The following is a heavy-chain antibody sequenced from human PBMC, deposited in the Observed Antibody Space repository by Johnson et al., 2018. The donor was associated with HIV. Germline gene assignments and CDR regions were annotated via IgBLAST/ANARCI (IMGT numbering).Heavy chain of an antibody. J-gene: IGHJ3*02. CDR1: GFTFSSYG. V-gene: IGHV3-30*03. Sequence: QVQLVESGGGVIQPGRSLRLSCAASGFTFSSYGMHWVRQAPGKGLEWVALISYDGSNKYYVDSVKGRFTISRDNSKNTLYLQMNSLRAEDTAVYYCARRAVLLWFGEPQLGAFDIWGQGTMVTVSS. CDR2: ISYDGSNK. CDR3: ARRAVLLWFGEPQLGAFDI. D-gene: IGHD3-10*01.